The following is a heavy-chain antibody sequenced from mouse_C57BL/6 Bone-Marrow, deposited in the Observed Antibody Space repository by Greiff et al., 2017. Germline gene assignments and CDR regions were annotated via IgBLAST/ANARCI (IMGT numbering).Heavy chain of an antibody. Sequence: EVQLVESEGGLVQPGSSMKLSCTASGFTFSDYYMAWVRQVPEKGLEWVANINYPPPRTSYLASFKSRFIISRDNAKNILYLQMSSLKSEDTATYYCAREALDGSFAYWGQGTLVTVSA. CDR2: INYPPPRT. CDR3: AREALDGSFAY. J-gene: IGHJ3*01. D-gene: IGHD2-3*01. CDR1: GFTFSDYY. V-gene: IGHV5-16*01.